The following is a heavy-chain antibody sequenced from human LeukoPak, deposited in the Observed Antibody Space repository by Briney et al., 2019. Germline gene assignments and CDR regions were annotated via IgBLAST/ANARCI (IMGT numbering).Heavy chain of an antibody. V-gene: IGHV4-59*01. J-gene: IGHJ4*02. CDR1: GGSISSYY. CDR2: IYYSGST. Sequence: SETLSLTCTVSGGSISSYYWSWIRQPPGKGLEWIGYIYYSGSTNYNPSLKSRVTISVDTSKNQFSLKLSSVTAADTAVYYCARGWPYCSGGSCYSDYFDYWGQGTLVTVSS. D-gene: IGHD2-15*01. CDR3: ARGWPYCSGGSCYSDYFDY.